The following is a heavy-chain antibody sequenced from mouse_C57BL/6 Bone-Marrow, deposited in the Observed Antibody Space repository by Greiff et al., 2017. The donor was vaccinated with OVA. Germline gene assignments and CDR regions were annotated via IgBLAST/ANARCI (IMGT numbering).Heavy chain of an antibody. CDR2: INPNNGGT. V-gene: IGHV1-22*01. Sequence: EVKLMESGPELVKPGASVKMSCKASGYTFTDYNMHWVKQSHGKSLEWIGYINPNNGGTSYNQKFKGKATLTVNKSSSTAYMELRSLTSEDSAVYYSARSGVYYGSPFDYWGQGTTLTVSS. CDR1: GYTFTDYN. CDR3: ARSGVYYGSPFDY. D-gene: IGHD1-1*01. J-gene: IGHJ2*01.